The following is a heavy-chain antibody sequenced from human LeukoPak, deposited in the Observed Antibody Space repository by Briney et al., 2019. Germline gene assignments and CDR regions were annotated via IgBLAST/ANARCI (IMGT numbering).Heavy chain of an antibody. CDR2: IYYSGST. J-gene: IGHJ4*02. Sequence: PSETLSLTCTVSGGSISSYYWSWIRQPPGKGLEWIGYIYYSGSTNYNPSLKSRVNISVDTSKNQFSLKLSSVTAADTAVYYCARGETRDILTGTYFDYWGQGTLVTVSS. CDR1: GGSISSYY. D-gene: IGHD3-9*01. V-gene: IGHV4-59*01. CDR3: ARGETRDILTGTYFDY.